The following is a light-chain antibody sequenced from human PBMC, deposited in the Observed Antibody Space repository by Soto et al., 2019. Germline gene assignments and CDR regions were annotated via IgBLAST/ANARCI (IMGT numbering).Light chain of an antibody. CDR1: QDINTY. V-gene: IGKV3-11*01. CDR3: QHRDNCPLT. CDR2: DAS. Sequence: EVVLTQSPATLSLSPGEKATLSCRASQDINTYLGWYQQKPGQPPRLLIYDASNRASGIPARFSSGGSGTDFTLTSDPLEPEDFAIYYCQHRDNCPLTFGAGTKVEIK. J-gene: IGKJ4*01.